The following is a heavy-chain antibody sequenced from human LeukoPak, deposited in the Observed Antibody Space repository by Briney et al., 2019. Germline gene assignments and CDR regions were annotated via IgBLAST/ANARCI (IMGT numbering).Heavy chain of an antibody. J-gene: IGHJ4*02. Sequence: GGSLRLSCAASGFTFDDYAMHWVRQAPGKGLEWVSLISWDGGSTYYADSVKGRFTISRDNSKNSLYLQMNSLRAEDTAVYYCARKNGLDYWGQGTLVTVSS. CDR2: ISWDGGST. V-gene: IGHV3-43D*03. CDR1: GFTFDDYA. CDR3: ARKNGLDY.